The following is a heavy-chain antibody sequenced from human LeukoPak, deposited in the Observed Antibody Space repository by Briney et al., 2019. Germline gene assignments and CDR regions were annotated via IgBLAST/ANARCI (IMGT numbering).Heavy chain of an antibody. D-gene: IGHD3-10*01. CDR3: ARDRDSGGRQGYYFDY. CDR1: GFTXXXXA. Sequence: SLXLSXXXXGFTXXXXAIHWVRXAPGQGLEWVAIIYFDGSNKFYAESVKGRFTISRDNSKSTVYLQMNSPRAEDTALYYCARDRDSGGRQGYYFDYWGQGTLVTVSS. V-gene: IGHV3-33*01. CDR2: IYFDGSNK. J-gene: IGHJ4*02.